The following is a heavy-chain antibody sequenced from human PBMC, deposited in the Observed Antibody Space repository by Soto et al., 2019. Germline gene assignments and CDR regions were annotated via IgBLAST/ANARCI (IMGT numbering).Heavy chain of an antibody. CDR2: IYYSGST. CDR3: ARVQAAQMDY. Sequence: SETLSLTCTVSGGSISSYYWSWIRQPPGKGLEWIGYIYYSGSTNYNPSLKSRVTISVDTSKNQFSLKLSSVTAADTAVYYCARVQAAQMDYWDQGTLVTVSS. D-gene: IGHD6-13*01. CDR1: GGSISSYY. J-gene: IGHJ4*02. V-gene: IGHV4-59*01.